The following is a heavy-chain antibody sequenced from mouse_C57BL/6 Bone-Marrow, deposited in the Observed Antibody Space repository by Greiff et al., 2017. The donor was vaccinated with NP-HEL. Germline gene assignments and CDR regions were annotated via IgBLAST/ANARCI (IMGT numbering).Heavy chain of an antibody. Sequence: VHVKQSGPVLVKPGASVKMSCKASGYTFTDYYMNWVKQSHGKSLEWIGVINPYNGGTSYNQKFKGKATLTVDKSSSTAYMELNSLTSEDSAVYYCAREVTTVRLYAMDYWGQGTSVTVSS. J-gene: IGHJ4*01. D-gene: IGHD1-1*01. CDR1: GYTFTDYY. V-gene: IGHV1-19*01. CDR2: INPYNGGT. CDR3: AREVTTVRLYAMDY.